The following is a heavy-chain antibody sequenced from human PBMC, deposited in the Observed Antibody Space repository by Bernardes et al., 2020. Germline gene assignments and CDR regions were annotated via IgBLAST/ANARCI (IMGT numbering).Heavy chain of an antibody. CDR3: ARVPVLGGNFDP. J-gene: IGHJ5*02. Sequence: SETLSLTCAVSGASITVRDYYWSWLRQAPGKGLECLGYIYYSGTSYYNPSLNSRLTLSVDTSKNQFSLRLTSVTAADTAVYYCARVPVLGGNFDPWGQGTLVTVSS. V-gene: IGHV4-30-4*01. D-gene: IGHD1-26*01. CDR2: IYYSGTS. CDR1: GASITVRDYY.